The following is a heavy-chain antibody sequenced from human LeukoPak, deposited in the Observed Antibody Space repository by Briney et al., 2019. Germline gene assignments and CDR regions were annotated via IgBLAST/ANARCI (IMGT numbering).Heavy chain of an antibody. Sequence: SGPTLVNPTQTLTLTCTFSGFSLSTSGVGVGWIRQPPGKALEWLALIYWDDDKRYSPSLKSRLTITKDTSKNQVVLTMTNMDPVDTATYYCAHMGNDYGDYDMYYFDYWGQGTLVAVSS. J-gene: IGHJ4*02. CDR2: IYWDDDK. D-gene: IGHD4-17*01. CDR1: GFSLSTSGVG. CDR3: AHMGNDYGDYDMYYFDY. V-gene: IGHV2-5*02.